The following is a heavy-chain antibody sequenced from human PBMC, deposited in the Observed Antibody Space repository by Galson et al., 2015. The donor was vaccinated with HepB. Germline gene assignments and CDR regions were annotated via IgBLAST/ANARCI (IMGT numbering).Heavy chain of an antibody. CDR2: IIPIFGAA. Sequence: SVKVSCKASGSTFTNYAISWVRQAPGEGLEWMGGIIPIFGAATYTHKFQDRVTITADASTSTAYMELGSLRSEDTAVYYCARVVYANYSGAHDAFDIWGQGTMVTVSS. V-gene: IGHV1-69*13. D-gene: IGHD5/OR15-5a*01. CDR1: GSTFTNYA. CDR3: ARVVYANYSGAHDAFDI. J-gene: IGHJ3*02.